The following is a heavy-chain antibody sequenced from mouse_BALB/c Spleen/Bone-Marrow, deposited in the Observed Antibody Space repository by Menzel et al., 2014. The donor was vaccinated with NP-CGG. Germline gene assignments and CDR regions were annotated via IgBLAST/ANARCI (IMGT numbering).Heavy chain of an antibody. CDR2: IYPGDGDT. D-gene: IGHD1-1*01. CDR1: GYAFSAYW. V-gene: IGHV1-80*01. J-gene: IGHJ2*01. CDR3: ARSGYSSNYDY. Sequence: VQLQQSGAELVRPGSSVKISCKASGYAFSAYWMIWVKQRPGQGLEWIGQIYPGDGDTNYNGKFKGKATLTADKSSSTAYMQLSSLTSEDSAVYFCARSGYSSNYDYWGQGTTLTVSS.